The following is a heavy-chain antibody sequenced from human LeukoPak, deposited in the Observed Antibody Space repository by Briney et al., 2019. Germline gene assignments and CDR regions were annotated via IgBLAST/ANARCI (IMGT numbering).Heavy chain of an antibody. D-gene: IGHD3-22*01. CDR3: ARHRESYYDSSGYPVLAYYFDY. J-gene: IGHJ4*02. Sequence: GESLKISCKGSGYRFTSYWIGWVRPMPGKGMEWMGITYPGDSDTRYSPSFQGQVTISADKSISTAYLQWSSLKASDTAMCYCARHRESYYDSSGYPVLAYYFDYWGQGTLVTVSS. V-gene: IGHV5-51*01. CDR1: GYRFTSYW. CDR2: TYPGDSDT.